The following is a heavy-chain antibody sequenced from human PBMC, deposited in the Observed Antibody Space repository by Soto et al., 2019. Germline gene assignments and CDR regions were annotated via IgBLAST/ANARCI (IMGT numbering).Heavy chain of an antibody. J-gene: IGHJ6*03. Sequence: SETLSLTCTVSGGSINNYYWGWIRQPPGKGLESIGYIYYSGSTNYNPSLKSRVSISVDTSKNQFSLNLSSVTAADTAVYYCARRGYRGLYYHMDVWGQGTTVTVSS. CDR2: IYYSGST. D-gene: IGHD4-4*01. CDR1: GGSINNYY. V-gene: IGHV4-59*08. CDR3: ARRGYRGLYYHMDV.